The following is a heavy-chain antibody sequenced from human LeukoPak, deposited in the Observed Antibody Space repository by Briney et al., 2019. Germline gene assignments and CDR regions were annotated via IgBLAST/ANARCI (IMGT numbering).Heavy chain of an antibody. CDR3: ARFNAPRFVDNWFDP. V-gene: IGHV5-51*01. D-gene: IGHD2-8*01. CDR1: GYDFFGYW. Sequence: GESLKISCKGFGYDFFGYWIGWVRQMPGKGLEWMGIIFPGDSQTYYSPSFQGQVTMSADKSINTAYLQWSSLKALDTVVYYCARFNAPRFVDNWFDPWGQGTLVTVS. J-gene: IGHJ5*02. CDR2: IFPGDSQT.